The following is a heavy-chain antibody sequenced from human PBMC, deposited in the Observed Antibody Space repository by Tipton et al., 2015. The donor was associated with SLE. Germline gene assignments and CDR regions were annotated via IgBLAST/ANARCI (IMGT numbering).Heavy chain of an antibody. V-gene: IGHV4-34*01. CDR2: INHSGST. CDR3: ARVIEALSSPNTKYSYGWYFDY. CDR1: GGSFSGYY. D-gene: IGHD6-19*01. Sequence: TLSLTCAVYGGSFSGYYWSWIRQPPGKGLEWIGEINHSGSTNYNPSLKSRVTISVDTSKNQFSLKLSSVTAADTAVYYRARVIEALSSPNTKYSYGWYFDYWGQGTLVTVSS. J-gene: IGHJ4*02.